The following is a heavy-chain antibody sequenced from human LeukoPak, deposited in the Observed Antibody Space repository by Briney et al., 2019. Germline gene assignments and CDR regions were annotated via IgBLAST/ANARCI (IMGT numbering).Heavy chain of an antibody. V-gene: IGHV3-13*01. CDR1: GFTFNYYD. CDR2: IRTTGDT. D-gene: IGHD3-22*01. CDR3: ARGVSYYYDNSGHPGWYFDL. J-gene: IGHJ2*01. Sequence: PGGSLRPSCAVSGFTFNYYDMHWVRQAPGKRLEWVSAIRTTGDTHYPDSVKGRFAMPREDAKNSVHLQMDTLRAGDTAVYYCARGVSYYYDNSGHPGWYFDLWGRGTLVTVSS.